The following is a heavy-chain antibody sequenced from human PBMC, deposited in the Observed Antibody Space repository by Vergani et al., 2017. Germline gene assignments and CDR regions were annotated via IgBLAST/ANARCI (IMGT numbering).Heavy chain of an antibody. CDR2: IYNSGST. CDR3: ARGLTENGYFDL. CDR1: GGSFSGYY. D-gene: IGHD1-1*01. Sequence: QVQLQQWGAGLLKPSETLSLTCAVYGGSFSGYYWSGIRQPAGKGLEWIGRIYNSGSTNYNPSRKSRVTISVDTSKNQFSLKLRSVTAADPAVYYCARGLTENGYFDLGGRGTLVTVSS. J-gene: IGHJ2*01. V-gene: IGHV4-59*10.